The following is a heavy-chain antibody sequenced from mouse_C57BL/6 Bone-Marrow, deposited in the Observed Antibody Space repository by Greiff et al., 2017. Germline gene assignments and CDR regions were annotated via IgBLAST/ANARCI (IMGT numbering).Heavy chain of an antibody. D-gene: IGHD1-1*01. V-gene: IGHV1-81*01. J-gene: IGHJ1*03. Sequence: QVQLQQSGAELARPGASVKLSCKASGYTFTSYGISWVKQRTGQGLEWIGEIYPRSGNTYYNEKFKGKAKLTADKSSSTAYMELRILTSAYSAVYFCARGIFLLLRYWYFDVWGTGTTVTVSS. CDR1: GYTFTSYG. CDR3: ARGIFLLLRYWYFDV. CDR2: IYPRSGNT.